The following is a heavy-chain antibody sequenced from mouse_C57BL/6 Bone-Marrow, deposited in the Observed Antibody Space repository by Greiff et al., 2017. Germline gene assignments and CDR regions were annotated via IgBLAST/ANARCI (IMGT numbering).Heavy chain of an antibody. J-gene: IGHJ2*01. CDR2: IYPTSGRT. Sequence: VQLQQPGAELVKPGASVKMSCKASGYTFTSYWITWVKQRPGQGLEWIGDIYPTSGRTNYNEKFKSKALLTVDTSSNTAYMQLSSLTSEDFAVFYGARSGPLGRSFDYWGQGTTLTVSS. CDR1: GYTFTSYW. V-gene: IGHV1-55*01. D-gene: IGHD4-1*01. CDR3: ARSGPLGRSFDY.